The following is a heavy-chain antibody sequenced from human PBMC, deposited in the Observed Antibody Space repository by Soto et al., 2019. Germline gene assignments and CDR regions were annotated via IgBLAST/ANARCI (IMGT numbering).Heavy chain of an antibody. CDR2: INSDGSST. D-gene: IGHD3-9*01. Sequence: GSLRLSCAASGFTFSSYWMHWVRQAPGKGLVWVSRINSDGSSTSYADSVKGRFTISRDNDKNTLYFQMNSLRAEDTAVYYCATLTKYDILTGFYPCWGQGTLVTVSS. CDR3: ATLTKYDILTGFYPC. J-gene: IGHJ4*02. V-gene: IGHV3-74*01. CDR1: GFTFSSYW.